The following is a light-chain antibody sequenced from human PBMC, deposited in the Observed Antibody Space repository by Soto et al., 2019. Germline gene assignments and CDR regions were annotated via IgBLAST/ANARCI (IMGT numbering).Light chain of an antibody. CDR3: QQYTGPPTT. J-gene: IGKJ5*01. Sequence: DALMTQSPASLAASLCERAAISFKCGHFRLYSLDNKSYLAWYQQKPGQPPKLLIYWASTRASGVPDRFSGSGSGTDFTLTITRLEPEDSAVYFCQQYTGPPTTFGQGTRLEI. CDR2: WAS. CDR1: HFRLYSLDNKSY. V-gene: IGKV4-1*01.